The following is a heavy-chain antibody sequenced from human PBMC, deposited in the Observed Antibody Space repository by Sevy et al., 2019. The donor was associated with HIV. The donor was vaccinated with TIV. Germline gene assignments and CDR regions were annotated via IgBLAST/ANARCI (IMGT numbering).Heavy chain of an antibody. D-gene: IGHD1-26*01. V-gene: IGHV1-18*04. CDR3: ARDLGGEGATRRDY. CDR2: ISAYNGNT. CDR1: GYTLTSYG. J-gene: IGHJ4*02. Sequence: ASVKVSCKASGYTLTSYGISWVRQAPGQGLEWMGWISAYNGNTNYAQKLQGRVTMTTDTSTSTAYMELRSLRSDDTAVYYCARDLGGEGATRRDYWGQGTLVTVSS.